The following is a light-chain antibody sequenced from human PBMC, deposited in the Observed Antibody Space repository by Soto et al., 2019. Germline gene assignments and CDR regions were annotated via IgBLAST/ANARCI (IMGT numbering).Light chain of an antibody. Sequence: SYELTQPPSESVAPRETASISCGGDKIGRKSVHWYQQRPGQAPVLVMYYDNDRPSEIPERFSGFNSGNTATLDISRVEAGDEADYCCQVWDSSSDHYVFGPGTKVTVL. J-gene: IGLJ1*01. CDR2: YDN. CDR1: KIGRKS. CDR3: QVWDSSSDHYV. V-gene: IGLV3-21*04.